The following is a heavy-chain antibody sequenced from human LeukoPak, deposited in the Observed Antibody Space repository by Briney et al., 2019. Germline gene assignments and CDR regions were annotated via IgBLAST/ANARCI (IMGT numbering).Heavy chain of an antibody. CDR3: ARPYYYDSRIDP. J-gene: IGHJ5*02. CDR1: GGSISSGDYY. Sequence: SQTLPLTCTVSGGSISSGDYYWSWIRQPPGKGLEWIGYMYYSGSTYYNPSLKSRVTISLDTSKNQFSLKLNSVTAADTAVYYCARPYYYDSRIDPRGQGTLVTVSS. CDR2: MYYSGST. D-gene: IGHD3-22*01. V-gene: IGHV4-30-4*01.